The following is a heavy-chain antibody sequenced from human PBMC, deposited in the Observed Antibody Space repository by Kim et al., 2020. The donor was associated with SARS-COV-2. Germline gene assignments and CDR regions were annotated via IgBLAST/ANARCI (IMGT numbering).Heavy chain of an antibody. V-gene: IGHV4-59*08. J-gene: IGHJ3*02. CDR3: ARRQAFDAFDI. CDR2: T. Sequence: TNYNPSLKSRVTISVDTSKNQFSLKLSSVTGADTAVYYCARRQAFDAFDIWGQGTMVTVSS.